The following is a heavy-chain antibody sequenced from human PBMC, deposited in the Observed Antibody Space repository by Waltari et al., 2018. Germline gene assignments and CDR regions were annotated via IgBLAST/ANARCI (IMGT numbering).Heavy chain of an antibody. V-gene: IGHV3-48*01. Sequence: EVQLVESGGGLVQPGGSLRLSCAASGFTFSSYSMNWVRQAPGKGLEWVSYISSSSSTIYYADSVKGRFTISRDNAKNSLYLQMNSLRAEDTAVYYCARAAVRGVIITHLDYWGQGTLVTVSS. D-gene: IGHD3-10*01. CDR1: GFTFSSYS. CDR2: ISSSSSTI. J-gene: IGHJ4*02. CDR3: ARAAVRGVIITHLDY.